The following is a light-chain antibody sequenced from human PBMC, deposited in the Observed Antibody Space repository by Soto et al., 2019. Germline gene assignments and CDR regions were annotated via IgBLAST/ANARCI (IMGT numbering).Light chain of an antibody. CDR2: NTN. Sequence: QTVVTQEPSFSVSPGGTVTLTCGLNSGSVSTSYYPSWYQQTPGQAPRTLIYNTNTRSSGVPDRFSGSILGNKAALTITGAQADDESDYYCVLYLGSGIPVFGGGTQLTVL. J-gene: IGLJ7*01. V-gene: IGLV8-61*01. CDR1: SGSVSTSYY. CDR3: VLYLGSGIPV.